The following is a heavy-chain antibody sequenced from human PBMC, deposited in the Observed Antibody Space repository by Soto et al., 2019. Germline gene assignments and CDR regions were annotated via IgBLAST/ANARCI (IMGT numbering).Heavy chain of an antibody. CDR3: ARYSMTTVTLGCFDY. V-gene: IGHV4-30-2*01. D-gene: IGHD4-4*01. Sequence: PSETLSLTCAVSGGSISSGGYSWSWIRQPPGKGLEWIGYIYHSGSTYYNPSLKSRVTISVDRSKNQFSLKLSSVTAADTAVYYCARYSMTTVTLGCFDYWGQGTLVTVSS. CDR1: GGSISSGGYS. J-gene: IGHJ4*02. CDR2: IYHSGST.